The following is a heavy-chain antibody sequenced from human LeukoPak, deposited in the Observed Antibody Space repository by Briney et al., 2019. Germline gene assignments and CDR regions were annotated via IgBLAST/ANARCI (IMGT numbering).Heavy chain of an antibody. D-gene: IGHD3-3*01. CDR3: ARFGNHRAGCLDY. CDR1: GGSFSDYY. J-gene: IGHJ4*02. Sequence: SETLSLTCAVYGGSFSDYYWSWIRQPPGKGLEWIGEINHSGSTNYNPSLKSRVTISVDTSKNQFSLKLSSVTAADTAVYYCARFGNHRAGCLDYWGQGTLVTVSS. CDR2: INHSGST. V-gene: IGHV4-34*01.